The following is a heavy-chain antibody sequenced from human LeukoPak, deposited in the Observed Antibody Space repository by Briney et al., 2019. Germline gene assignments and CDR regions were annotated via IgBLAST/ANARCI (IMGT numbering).Heavy chain of an antibody. CDR1: GFTFSSYE. CDR3: ARGRVATISYYYYYMDV. Sequence: GGSLRLSCAASGFTFSSYEMNWVRQAPGKGLEWVSYISSSGSTIYYADSVKGRFTISRDNAKNSLYLQMNSLRAEDTAVYYCARGRVATISYYYYYMDVWGKGTTVTVS. CDR2: ISSSGSTI. D-gene: IGHD5-12*01. V-gene: IGHV3-48*03. J-gene: IGHJ6*03.